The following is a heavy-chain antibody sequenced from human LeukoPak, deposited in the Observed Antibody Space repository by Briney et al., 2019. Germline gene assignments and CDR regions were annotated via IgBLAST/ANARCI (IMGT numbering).Heavy chain of an antibody. V-gene: IGHV3-23*01. Sequence: GGSLRLSCEASGFTFGTYGMTWVRQAPGKGLEWVSGITGSSTWTYYADSVRGRFTISRDNSKNTLHLQMNNLTADDTAIYYCARELVSLGSGYFDLWGRGTLVTVSS. CDR2: ITGSSTWT. D-gene: IGHD6-19*01. J-gene: IGHJ2*01. CDR3: ARELVSLGSGYFDL. CDR1: GFTFGTYG.